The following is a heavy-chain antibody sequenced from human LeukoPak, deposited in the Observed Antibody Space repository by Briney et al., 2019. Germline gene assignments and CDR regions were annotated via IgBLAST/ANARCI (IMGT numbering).Heavy chain of an antibody. Sequence: KSGGSLRLSCAASGFTFSSYSTNWVRQAPGKGLEWVSSISSSSSYIYYADSVKGRFTISRDNAKNSLYLQMNSLRAEDTAVHYCAKNLHYYDSSGYYAPNWFDPWGQGTLVTVSS. CDR3: AKNLHYYDSSGYYAPNWFDP. D-gene: IGHD3-22*01. CDR1: GFTFSSYS. CDR2: ISSSSSYI. V-gene: IGHV3-21*01. J-gene: IGHJ5*02.